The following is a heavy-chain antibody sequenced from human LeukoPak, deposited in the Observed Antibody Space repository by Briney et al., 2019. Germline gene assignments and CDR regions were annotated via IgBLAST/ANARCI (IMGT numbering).Heavy chain of an antibody. V-gene: IGHV4-4*07. CDR2: IYTSGST. CDR1: GGSISSYY. Sequence: SETLSLTCTVSGGSISSYYWSWIRQPAGKGLEWIGRIYTSGSTNYNPSLKSRVTMSVDTSKNQFSLKLTSVTAADTAVYYCARETYYYGSGSYLFDYWGQGTLVTVSS. CDR3: ARETYYYGSGSYLFDY. J-gene: IGHJ4*02. D-gene: IGHD3-10*01.